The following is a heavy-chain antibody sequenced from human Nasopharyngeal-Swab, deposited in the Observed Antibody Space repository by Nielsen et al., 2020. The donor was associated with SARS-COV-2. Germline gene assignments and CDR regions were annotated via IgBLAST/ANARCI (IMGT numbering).Heavy chain of an antibody. CDR2: IYTSGST. Sequence: SETLSLTCTVSGGSISSGSYYWSWIRQPARKGLEWIGRIYTSGSTNYNPSLKSRVTISVDTSKNQFSLKLSSVTAADTAVYYCAREGGGATAIFDYWGQGTLVTVSS. CDR3: AREGGGATAIFDY. D-gene: IGHD2-2*02. CDR1: GGSISSGSYY. J-gene: IGHJ4*02. V-gene: IGHV4-61*02.